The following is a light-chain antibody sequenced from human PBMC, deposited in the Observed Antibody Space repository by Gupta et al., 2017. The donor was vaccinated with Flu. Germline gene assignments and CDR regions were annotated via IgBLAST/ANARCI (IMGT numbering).Light chain of an antibody. CDR2: AAS. J-gene: IGKJ1*01. Sequence: DIQKTQSPSSLSASLGDRVTITCRAGQTISTYLNWYQQKPGKAPKLLIYAASSLQTGVPSRFSGSGSGTDFTLTISSLQPEDFATYFCQQSYSTSWTFGQGTKVEIK. V-gene: IGKV1-39*01. CDR3: QQSYSTSWT. CDR1: QTISTY.